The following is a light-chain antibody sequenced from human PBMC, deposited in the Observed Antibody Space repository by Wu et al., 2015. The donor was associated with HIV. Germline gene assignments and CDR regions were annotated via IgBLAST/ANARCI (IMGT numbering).Light chain of an antibody. J-gene: IGKJ4*01. CDR2: KAS. CDR3: QQYNSYSPVGPNGLT. Sequence: DIQMTQSPSTLSASVGDRVTITCRASQSISSWLAWYQQKPGKAPKLLIYKASSLESGVPSRFSGSGSGTEFTLTISSLQPDDFATYYCQQYNSYSPVGPNGLTFGGRDQGGDQT. V-gene: IGKV1-5*03. CDR1: QSISSW.